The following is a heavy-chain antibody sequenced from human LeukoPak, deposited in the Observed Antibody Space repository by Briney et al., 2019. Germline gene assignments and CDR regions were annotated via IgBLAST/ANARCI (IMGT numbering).Heavy chain of an antibody. D-gene: IGHD6-19*01. CDR3: ARGTIAMPGIDY. V-gene: IGHV3-7*05. CDR2: IKEDGSEK. CDR1: GFTFSSYW. J-gene: IGHJ4*02. Sequence: GGSLRLSCAASGFTFSSYWMAWVRQAPGKGLEWVANIKEDGSEKNYVDSVKGRFTISRDNAKISLYLQMNSLRAEDTAVYYCARGTIAMPGIDYWGQGTLVTVSS.